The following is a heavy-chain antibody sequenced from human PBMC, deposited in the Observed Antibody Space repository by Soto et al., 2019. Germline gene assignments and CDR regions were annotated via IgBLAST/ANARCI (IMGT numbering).Heavy chain of an antibody. CDR2: IDPSDSYT. V-gene: IGHV5-10-1*01. J-gene: IGHJ6*02. Sequence: GESLKISCKGSGYSFTSYWISWVRQMPGKGLEWMGRIDPSDSYTNYSPSFQGHVTISADKSISTAYLQWSSLKASDTAMYYCARHGHTSGSYSFYYYGMDVWGQGTTVTFS. CDR3: ARHGHTSGSYSFYYYGMDV. CDR1: GYSFTSYW. D-gene: IGHD1-26*01.